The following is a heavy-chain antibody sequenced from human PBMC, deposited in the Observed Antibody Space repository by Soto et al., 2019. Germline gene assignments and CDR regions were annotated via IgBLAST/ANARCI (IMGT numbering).Heavy chain of an antibody. CDR1: GASFTSAVYY. J-gene: IGHJ5*01. D-gene: IGHD6-19*01. CDR2: IQNSVST. V-gene: IGHV4-31*03. Sequence: SETLSLTCSVSGASFTSAVYYCSWIRQLPGKGLEWIGYIQNSVSTIYSPSLKSRATISVDTSKNQFSLRLSSVTAADTAMYYCAMSRSGILDSWGQGTLVTVSS. CDR3: AMSRSGILDS.